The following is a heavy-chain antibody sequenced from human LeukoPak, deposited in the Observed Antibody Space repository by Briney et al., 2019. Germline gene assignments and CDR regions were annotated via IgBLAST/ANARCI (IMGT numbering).Heavy chain of an antibody. J-gene: IGHJ4*02. Sequence: ASVKVSCKASGGTFSSYAISWVRQAPGQGLEWMGIINPSGGSTSYAQKFQGRVTMTRDTSTSTVYMELSSLRSEDTAVYYCARAGYDSRGYYSYWGQGTLVTVSS. D-gene: IGHD3-22*01. V-gene: IGHV1-46*01. CDR3: ARAGYDSRGYYSY. CDR2: INPSGGST. CDR1: GGTFSSYA.